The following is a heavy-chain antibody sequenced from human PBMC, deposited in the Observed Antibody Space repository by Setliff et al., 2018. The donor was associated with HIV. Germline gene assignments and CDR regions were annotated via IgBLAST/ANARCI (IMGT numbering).Heavy chain of an antibody. Sequence: GGSLRLSCAASGFTFSTFWMGWVRQAPGKGREWVAHIKQDGSEKYYVDSVKGRFTISRDNAKNSLYLQMNSLRAEDTAVYYCARYATVTLDYWGQGTLVTVSS. J-gene: IGHJ4*02. CDR3: ARYATVTLDY. D-gene: IGHD4-17*01. CDR1: GFTFSTFW. CDR2: IKQDGSEK. V-gene: IGHV3-7*01.